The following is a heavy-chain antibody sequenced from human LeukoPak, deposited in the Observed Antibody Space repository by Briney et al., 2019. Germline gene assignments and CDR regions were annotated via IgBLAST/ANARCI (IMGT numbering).Heavy chain of an antibody. CDR2: INNSGST. J-gene: IGHJ4*02. CDR1: GGSISSGAYY. V-gene: IGHV4-39*07. D-gene: IGHD5-12*01. Sequence: SETLSLTCIVSGGSISSGAYYWAWIRQPPGKGLEWIVTINNSGSTFYNPSLKSRVTISVDTSKNHFSLRLTSVTAADTAFYFCARAGGRDFHFDSWGQGTLVTVSS. CDR3: ARAGGRDFHFDS.